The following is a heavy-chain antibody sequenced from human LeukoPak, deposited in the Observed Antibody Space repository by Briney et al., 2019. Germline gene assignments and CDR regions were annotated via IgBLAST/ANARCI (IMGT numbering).Heavy chain of an antibody. CDR1: GGSISSGSYY. Sequence: PSETLSLTCTVSGGSISSGSYYWSWIRQPAGKGLEWIGRIYTSGSTNYNPSLKSRVTMSVDTSKNQFSLKLSSVTAADTAVYYCARVFVTPHYYFDYWGQGTLVTVSS. D-gene: IGHD2-21*02. V-gene: IGHV4-61*02. J-gene: IGHJ4*02. CDR2: IYTSGST. CDR3: ARVFVTPHYYFDY.